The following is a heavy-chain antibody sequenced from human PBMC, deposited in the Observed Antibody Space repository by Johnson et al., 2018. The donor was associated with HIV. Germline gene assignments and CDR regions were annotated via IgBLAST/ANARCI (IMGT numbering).Heavy chain of an antibody. Sequence: QVQLVESGGGVVQPGRSLRLSCAASGFTFSSYAMHWVRQAPGKGLEWVAVISYDGSNKYYADSVKGRFTISRDNSKNTLYLQMNSLRAEDTAVYYCARDSSRGRIVGAHDAFDIWGQGTMVTVSS. CDR2: ISYDGSNK. CDR3: ARDSSRGRIVGAHDAFDI. D-gene: IGHD1-26*01. CDR1: GFTFSSYA. J-gene: IGHJ3*02. V-gene: IGHV3-30*04.